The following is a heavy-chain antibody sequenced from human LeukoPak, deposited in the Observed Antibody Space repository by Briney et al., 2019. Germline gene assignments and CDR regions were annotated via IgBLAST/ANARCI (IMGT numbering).Heavy chain of an antibody. CDR2: INHSGST. CDR3: ARGYGDYFSDFDY. D-gene: IGHD4-17*01. V-gene: IGHV4-34*01. CDR1: GGSFSGYY. Sequence: NPSETLSLTCAVYGGSFSGYYWGWIRQPPGKGLEWIGEINHSGSTNYNPPLKSRVTISVDTSKNQFSLKLSSVTAADTAVYYCARGYGDYFSDFDYWGQGTLVTVSS. J-gene: IGHJ4*02.